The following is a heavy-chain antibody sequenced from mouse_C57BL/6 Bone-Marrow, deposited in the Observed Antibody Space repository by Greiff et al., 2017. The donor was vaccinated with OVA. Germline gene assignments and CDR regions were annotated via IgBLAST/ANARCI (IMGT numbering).Heavy chain of an antibody. J-gene: IGHJ3*01. Sequence: VQLKESGPALVKPGASVKMSCKASGYTFTDYYMNWVKQSHGKSLEWIGVINPYNGGTSYNQKFKGKATLTVDKSSSTAYMELNSLTSEDSAVYYCYWAWFAYWGQGTLVTVSA. CDR2: INPYNGGT. CDR3: YWAWFAY. V-gene: IGHV1-19*01. D-gene: IGHD4-1*01. CDR1: GYTFTDYY.